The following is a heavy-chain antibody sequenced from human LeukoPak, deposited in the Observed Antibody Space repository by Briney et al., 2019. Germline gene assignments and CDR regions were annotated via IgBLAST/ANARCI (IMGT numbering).Heavy chain of an antibody. CDR3: ASKWYCGGDCYYQIDF. V-gene: IGHV3-30*09. J-gene: IGHJ4*02. CDR1: GFAFGDYV. Sequence: GGSLRPSCTVSGFAFGDYVINWFRQAPGKGLEWVALISSDENNKYYADSVKGRFAISRDNSKNTLYLQMNSLRAEDTALYYCASKWYCGGDCYYQIDFWGQGTLVTVSS. CDR2: ISSDENNK. D-gene: IGHD2-21*02.